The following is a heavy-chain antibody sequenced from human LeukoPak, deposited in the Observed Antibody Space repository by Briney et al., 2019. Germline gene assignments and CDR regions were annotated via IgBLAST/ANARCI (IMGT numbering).Heavy chain of an antibody. D-gene: IGHD3-10*01. CDR3: ARDKAEGSGSYWGYYYYYGMDV. CDR2: INAGNGNT. Sequence: ASVKVSCKASGYTFTSYAMHWVRQAPGQRLEWMGWINAGNGNTKYSQKFQGRVTMTEDTSTDTAYMELSSLRDEDTAVYYCARDKAEGSGSYWGYYYYYGMDVWGQGTTVTVSS. V-gene: IGHV1-3*01. CDR1: GYTFTSYA. J-gene: IGHJ6*02.